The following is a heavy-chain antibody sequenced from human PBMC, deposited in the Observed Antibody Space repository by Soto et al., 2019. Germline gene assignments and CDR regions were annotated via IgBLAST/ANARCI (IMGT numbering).Heavy chain of an antibody. CDR2: IDPSDSYI. D-gene: IGHD6-13*01. V-gene: IGHV5-10-1*01. CDR3: ARLQAAAGDNALTFHS. Sequence: SSEERRGYSDSRYWWSWFHQKKGKGLEWMGRIDPSDSYINYNPSFQGHVTISADKSISTAYLQWSSLKASDTAMYYCARLQAAAGDNALTFHSCGQGPLVT. CDR1: GYSDSRYW. J-gene: IGHJ4*02.